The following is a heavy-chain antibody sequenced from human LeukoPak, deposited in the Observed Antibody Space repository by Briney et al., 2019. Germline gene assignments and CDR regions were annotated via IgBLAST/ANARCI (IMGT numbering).Heavy chain of an antibody. D-gene: IGHD3-3*01. J-gene: IGHJ3*02. Sequence: PSETLSLTCTVSGGSISSYYWSWIRQPPGKGLEWIGYIYYSGSTNCNPSLKSRVTISVDTSKNQFSLKLSSVTAADTAVYYCAREGLRFLEWASDAFDIWGQGTMVTVSS. CDR1: GGSISSYY. CDR3: AREGLRFLEWASDAFDI. CDR2: IYYSGST. V-gene: IGHV4-59*01.